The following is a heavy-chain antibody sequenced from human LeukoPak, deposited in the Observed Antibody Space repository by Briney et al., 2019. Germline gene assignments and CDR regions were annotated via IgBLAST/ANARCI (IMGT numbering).Heavy chain of an antibody. CDR2: IFHTGTT. Sequence: SETLSLTCAVYGRSFSGYYWSWIRHPPGKGLEWIGSIFHTGTTYYNPSLRSRGTISVDTSKNQFSLNMNSVTAADTAVYYCARQSAAGPAGLWGHGTLVTVSS. CDR3: ARQSAAGPAGL. J-gene: IGHJ4*01. V-gene: IGHV4-34*12. D-gene: IGHD6-13*01. CDR1: GRSFSGYY.